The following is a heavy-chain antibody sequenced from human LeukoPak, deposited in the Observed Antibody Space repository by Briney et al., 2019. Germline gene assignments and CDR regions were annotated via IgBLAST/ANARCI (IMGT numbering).Heavy chain of an antibody. J-gene: IGHJ3*02. CDR3: ARGVVDTAQGDAFDI. CDR2: IKQDGTDK. D-gene: IGHD5-18*01. CDR1: GFTFTDYW. Sequence: GGSLRLSCAASGFTFTDYWMTWVRQAPGKGPEWVANIKQDGTDKYYVDSVKGRFTISRDNAKNALHLQMNSLRAEDTAVYYCARGVVDTAQGDAFDIWGQGTMVTVSS. V-gene: IGHV3-7*01.